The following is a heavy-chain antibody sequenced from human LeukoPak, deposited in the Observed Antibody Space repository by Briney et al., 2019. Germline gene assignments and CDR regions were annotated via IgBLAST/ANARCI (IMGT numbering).Heavy chain of an antibody. CDR2: INPNSGGA. Sequence: ASVKVSCRASGYTFTDYYMHWVPQAPGQGLEWMGRINPNSGGANYAQKFQGRVTMTRDTSISTAYMELSRLRSDDTAVYYCARGPGYRYGYDYYYMDVWGKGTTVTVSS. V-gene: IGHV1-2*06. J-gene: IGHJ6*03. CDR1: GYTFTDYY. D-gene: IGHD5-18*01. CDR3: ARGPGYRYGYDYYYMDV.